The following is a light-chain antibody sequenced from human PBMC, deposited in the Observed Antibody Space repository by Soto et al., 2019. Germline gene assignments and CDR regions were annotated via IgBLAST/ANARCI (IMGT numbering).Light chain of an antibody. V-gene: IGKV3-20*01. CDR1: QSVGSNY. CDR2: GVS. CDR3: QQYGTSPRL. J-gene: IGKJ1*01. Sequence: EIVLTQSPGTLSLSPGERVTLSCRASQSVGSNYLAWYRQKPGQAPRLVIYGVSNRATGTPDRFSGSGSGTDFTLTISRREPEDFAVYYCQQYGTSPRLFGQGTKVDIK.